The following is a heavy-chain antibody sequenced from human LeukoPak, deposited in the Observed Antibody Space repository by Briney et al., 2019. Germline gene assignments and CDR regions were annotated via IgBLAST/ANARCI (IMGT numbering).Heavy chain of an antibody. CDR2: ISSSDGST. CDR1: GFTFSSHA. J-gene: IGHJ4*02. D-gene: IGHD3-22*01. V-gene: IGHV3-23*01. Sequence: GGYLRLSCAASGFTFSSHAMSWVRQAPGKGLEWVSAISSSDGSTYYADSVKGRFTISRDNSKNTLYLQMNSLRAEDTAVYYCAKDPTYYYDSSGYYYTPNYFDYWGQGTLVTVSS. CDR3: AKDPTYYYDSSGYYYTPNYFDY.